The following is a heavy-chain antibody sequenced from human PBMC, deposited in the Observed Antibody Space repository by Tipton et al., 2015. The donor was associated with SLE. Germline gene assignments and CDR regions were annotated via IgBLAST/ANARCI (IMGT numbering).Heavy chain of an antibody. Sequence: TLSLTCTVSGASTNTKYWTWIRQSPGKGLEWIGYANRNEGTKIKSSLERRVTISLDTSRSQFSLRLSSVTAADSAVYYCVRGVPYQYYYYLDVWGKGTTVTVSS. CDR3: VRGVPYQYYYYLDV. J-gene: IGHJ6*03. CDR1: GASTNTKY. V-gene: IGHV4-59*13. D-gene: IGHD2-2*01. CDR2: ANRNEGT.